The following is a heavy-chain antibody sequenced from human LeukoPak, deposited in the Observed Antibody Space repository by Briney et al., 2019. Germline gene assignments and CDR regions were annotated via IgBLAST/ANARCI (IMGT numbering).Heavy chain of an antibody. CDR2: IYHSGST. D-gene: IGHD3-22*01. CDR1: GYSISSGYY. J-gene: IGHJ4*02. V-gene: IGHV4-38-2*01. Sequence: SETLSLTCAVSGYSISSGYYWGWIRQPPGKGLEWIGSIYHSGSTYYNPSLKSRVTISVDTSKNKFSLKLSSVTAADTAVYYCARHTYYYDSSGLYYFDYWGQGTLVTVSS. CDR3: ARHTYYYDSSGLYYFDY.